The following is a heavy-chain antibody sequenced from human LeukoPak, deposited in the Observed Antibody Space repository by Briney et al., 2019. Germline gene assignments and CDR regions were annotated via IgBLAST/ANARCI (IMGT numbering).Heavy chain of an antibody. Sequence: SETLSLTCAVSGDSVSSNGYYWTWIRQHPGKGLEWIGYISNSGTTSYNPSLKSRVSISVDTSKNHFSLRLTAVTAADTAVYYCAREGGPYRPLDYSGQGTLVTVSS. V-gene: IGHV4-31*11. CDR3: AREGGPYRPLDY. CDR2: ISNSGTT. CDR1: GDSVSSNGYY. J-gene: IGHJ4*02.